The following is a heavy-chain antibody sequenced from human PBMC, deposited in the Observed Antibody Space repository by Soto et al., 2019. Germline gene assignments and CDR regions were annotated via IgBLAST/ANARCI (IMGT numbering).Heavy chain of an antibody. J-gene: IGHJ4*02. V-gene: IGHV3-30-3*01. Sequence: QVQLVESGGGVVQPGRPLRLSCAASGVTFSSYAMHWVSQAPGKGLEWVALISFDGSYKYYADSVKGRFTISRDNSGNMVYLQMSSLIAEETSVYYCERRSIEAADTWPCEAYFDYWGKSTLVTVSS. D-gene: IGHD6-13*01. CDR2: ISFDGSYK. CDR1: GVTFSSYA. CDR3: ERRSIEAADTWPCEAYFDY.